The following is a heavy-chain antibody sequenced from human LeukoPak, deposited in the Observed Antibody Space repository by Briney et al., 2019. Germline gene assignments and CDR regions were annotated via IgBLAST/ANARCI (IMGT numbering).Heavy chain of an antibody. CDR1: GFTFSSYA. V-gene: IGHV3-23*01. CDR2: ISGSGGST. J-gene: IGHJ4*02. CDR3: AKDEKAYYYDSSGYLSGPFDY. Sequence: GGSLRLSCAASGFTFSSYALGWVRQAPGKGREWVSAISGSGGSTYYADSVKGRFTISRDNSKNTLYLQMNSLRAEDMAVYYCAKDEKAYYYDSSGYLSGPFDYWGQGTLVTVSS. D-gene: IGHD3-22*01.